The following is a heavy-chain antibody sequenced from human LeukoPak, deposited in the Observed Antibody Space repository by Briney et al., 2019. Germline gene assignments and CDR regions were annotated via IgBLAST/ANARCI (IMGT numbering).Heavy chain of an antibody. CDR2: ISYDGTNK. J-gene: IGHJ4*02. CDR1: GFTFSSYG. Sequence: PGGSLRLSCAASGFTFSSYGMNWVRQAPGKGLEWVAVISYDGTNKFYVYSLRGRFTISRDNSKNTLYLQMNSLRAEDTAVYYCAKDGYYGSGTYPDYWGQGTLVTVSS. V-gene: IGHV3-30*18. CDR3: AKDGYYGSGTYPDY. D-gene: IGHD3-10*01.